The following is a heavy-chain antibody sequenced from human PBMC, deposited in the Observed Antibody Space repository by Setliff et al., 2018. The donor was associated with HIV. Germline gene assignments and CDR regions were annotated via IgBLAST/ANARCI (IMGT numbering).Heavy chain of an antibody. CDR1: GFTFRNYN. J-gene: IGHJ2*01. CDR2: ISIGSGAAI. V-gene: IGHV3-21*01. D-gene: IGHD2-2*01. Sequence: GGSLRLSCAASGFTFRNYNFNWVRQAPGRGLEWVSSISIGSGAAIYYAESVQGRFTVSGDNARNLVFLQMNSLRAEDTAVYYCARDSSGQSTFLAPPWYFDLWGRGTLVTVSS. CDR3: ARDSSGQSTFLAPPWYFDL.